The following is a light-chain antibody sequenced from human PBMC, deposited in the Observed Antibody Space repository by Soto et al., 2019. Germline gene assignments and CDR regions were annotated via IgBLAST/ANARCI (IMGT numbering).Light chain of an antibody. CDR1: SSNIGAGYD. Sequence: QSVLTQPPSVSGAPGQRVTISCTGSSSNIGAGYDVHWYQQLPGTAPKVLIYGNSNRPSGVPDRFSGSKSGTSATLGITGLQTGDEAAYYCGTWDNSLSAVVFGGGTQLTVL. V-gene: IGLV1-40*01. CDR3: GTWDNSLSAVV. J-gene: IGLJ2*01. CDR2: GNS.